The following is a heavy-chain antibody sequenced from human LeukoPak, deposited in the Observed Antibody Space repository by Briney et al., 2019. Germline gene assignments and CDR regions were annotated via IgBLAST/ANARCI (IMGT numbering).Heavy chain of an antibody. V-gene: IGHV1-46*01. Sequence: ASVKVSCTASGYTFTSYYMHWVRQAPGQGLEWMGIINPSGSSTSYAQKFQGRVTMTRDTSTSTVYMELSSLRSEDTAVYYCARDMGSSSWSLQMNFDYWGQGTLVTVSS. D-gene: IGHD6-13*01. CDR1: GYTFTSYY. CDR3: ARDMGSSSWSLQMNFDY. J-gene: IGHJ4*02. CDR2: INPSGSST.